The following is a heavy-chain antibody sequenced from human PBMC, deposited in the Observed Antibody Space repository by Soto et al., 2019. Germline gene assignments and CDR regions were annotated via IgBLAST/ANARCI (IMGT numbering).Heavy chain of an antibody. CDR3: ARRPRPTTSGNGVDP. D-gene: IGHD5-12*01. J-gene: IGHJ5*02. CDR2: ISTYSGDT. CDR1: GYTFFTYD. Sequence: QVHLVQSGVEVKTPGASVKVSCQASGYTFFTYDISWVRQAPGQGLEWMGWISTYSGDTKYAQKFQGRVTMTTDTSTTTAYLALRSLRSADTTVYYCARRPRPTTSGNGVDPWGQGTLVTVSS. V-gene: IGHV1-18*01.